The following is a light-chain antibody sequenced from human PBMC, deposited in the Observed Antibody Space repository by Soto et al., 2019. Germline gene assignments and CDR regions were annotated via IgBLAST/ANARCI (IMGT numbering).Light chain of an antibody. CDR2: AAS. J-gene: IGKJ1*01. CDR3: QQSYRTPRT. V-gene: IGKV1-39*01. CDR1: QSISSY. Sequence: DIQMTQSPSSLSSSVGDRVTITCRARQSISSYLNWYQQKPGKAPKLLIYAASSLQIGVPSRFSGSGSGTAFTLTISSLEPEDFATCYCQQSYRTPRTFGQGTKVEIK.